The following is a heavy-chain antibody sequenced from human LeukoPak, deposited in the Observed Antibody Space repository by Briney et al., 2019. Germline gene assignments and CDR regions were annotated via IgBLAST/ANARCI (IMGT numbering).Heavy chain of an antibody. CDR2: MWYGGSEK. V-gene: IGHV3-33*01. CDR1: GFIFSNYG. Sequence: PPGRSLRLSCVASGFIFSNYGMHWVRQSPGKGLEWVALMWYGGSEKHYADSVKGRFTISRDSSKNTLYLQMNSLRAEDTAVYYCARDASGFDYWGQGTLVTVSS. J-gene: IGHJ4*02. CDR3: ARDASGFDY. D-gene: IGHD2-15*01.